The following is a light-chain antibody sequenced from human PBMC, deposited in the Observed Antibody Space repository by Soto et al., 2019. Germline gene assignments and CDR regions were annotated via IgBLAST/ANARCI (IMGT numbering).Light chain of an antibody. V-gene: IGKV3-20*01. Sequence: EIVLTQSPGTLSLSPGERATLSCRASQSVSSSYLAWYQQKPGQAPRLLIYGASSRATGIPDRFSGSGSATDFTLTISRLEPEDFAMYYCQQYGGSPWTFGQGTKVDIK. CDR3: QQYGGSPWT. CDR1: QSVSSSY. J-gene: IGKJ1*01. CDR2: GAS.